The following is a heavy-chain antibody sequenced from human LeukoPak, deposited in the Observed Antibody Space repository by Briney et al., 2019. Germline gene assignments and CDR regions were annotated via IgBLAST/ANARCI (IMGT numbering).Heavy chain of an antibody. V-gene: IGHV4-31*03. J-gene: IGHJ4*02. Sequence: SETLSLTCTVSGGSISSGGYYWSWIRQHPGKGLEWIGYIYYSGSSYYNPSLKSRVTISVDTSKNQFSLKLSSVTAADTAVYYCARGDPALDFDYWGQGTLVTVSS. CDR1: GGSISSGGYY. CDR2: IYYSGSS. CDR3: ARGDPALDFDY.